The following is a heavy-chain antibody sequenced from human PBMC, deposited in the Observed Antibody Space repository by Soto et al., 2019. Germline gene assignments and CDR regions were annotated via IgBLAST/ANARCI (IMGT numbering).Heavy chain of an antibody. V-gene: IGHV1-2*02. CDR1: GYTFTGYY. CDR3: VREERIAAPQLDY. D-gene: IGHD6-6*01. J-gene: IGHJ4*02. CDR2: INPNSGGT. Sequence: ASVKVSCKASGYTFTGYYMHWVRQAPGQGLEWMGWINPNSGGTNYAQKFQGRVTMTRDTSISTAYMELSRLRSDDTAVYYCVREERIAAPQLDYWGQGIPVTVSS.